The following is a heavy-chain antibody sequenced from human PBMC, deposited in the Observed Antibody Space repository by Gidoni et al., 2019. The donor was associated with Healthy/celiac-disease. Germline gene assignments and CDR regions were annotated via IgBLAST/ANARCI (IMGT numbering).Heavy chain of an antibody. Sequence: EVQLVESGGVVVQPGGSLRLSCSPSGFTFADYAMHWVRQAPGKGLEWVSLISWDGGSTYYADSVKGRFTISRDNSKNSLYLQMNSLRAEDTALYYCAKDRYRAITYYYYMDVWGKGTTVTVSS. CDR2: ISWDGGST. D-gene: IGHD1-1*01. CDR3: AKDRYRAITYYYYMDV. V-gene: IGHV3-43D*03. J-gene: IGHJ6*03. CDR1: GFTFADYA.